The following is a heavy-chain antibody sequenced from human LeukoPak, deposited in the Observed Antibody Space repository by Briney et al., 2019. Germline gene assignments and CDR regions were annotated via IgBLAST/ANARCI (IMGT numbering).Heavy chain of an antibody. CDR1: GGTFSSYA. Sequence: ASVKVSCKASGGTFSSYAISWVRQAPGQGLEWMGGIIPIFGTANYAQKFQGRVTITADESTSTAYMELSSLRSEDTAVYYCARGVDSGSYYRSFDYWGQGTLVTVSS. V-gene: IGHV1-69*13. J-gene: IGHJ4*02. CDR2: IIPIFGTA. CDR3: ARGVDSGSYYRSFDY. D-gene: IGHD1-26*01.